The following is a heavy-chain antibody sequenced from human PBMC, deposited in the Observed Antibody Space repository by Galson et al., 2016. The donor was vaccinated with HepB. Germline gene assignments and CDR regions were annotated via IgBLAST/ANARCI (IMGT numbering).Heavy chain of an antibody. V-gene: IGHV4-34*01. CDR1: GESFSGYY. Sequence: CGVYGESFSGYYWTWIRQPPGKGLEWIGEINHSGVTKYNPSLESRVTISVDTSKNQFSLDLRSVTAADTVVYYCARDRIARQSNWFDSWGQGTLLTVSS. J-gene: IGHJ5*01. D-gene: IGHD6-6*01. CDR2: INHSGVT. CDR3: ARDRIARQSNWFDS.